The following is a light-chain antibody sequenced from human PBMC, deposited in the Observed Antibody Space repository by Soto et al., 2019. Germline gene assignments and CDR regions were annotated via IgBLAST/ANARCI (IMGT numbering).Light chain of an antibody. Sequence: QSVLTQQPSASGTPGQRVTISCSGSSSNIGSSSVNWYQQLPGTAPKLLIYTNNQWPSGVPDRFSGSKSGTSASLAISVLQSEDEADYYCVAWDVSLNGLYVFGTGTKLTVL. J-gene: IGLJ1*01. CDR1: SSNIGSSS. CDR3: VAWDVSLNGLYV. CDR2: TNN. V-gene: IGLV1-44*01.